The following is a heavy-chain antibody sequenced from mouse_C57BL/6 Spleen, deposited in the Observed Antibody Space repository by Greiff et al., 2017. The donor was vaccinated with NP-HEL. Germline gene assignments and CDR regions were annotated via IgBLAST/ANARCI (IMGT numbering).Heavy chain of an antibody. D-gene: IGHD2-2*01. CDR3: ARGYDGPRYAMDY. J-gene: IGHJ4*01. CDR1: GYTFTSYW. V-gene: IGHV1-69*01. CDR2: IDPSDSYT. Sequence: QVQLKQPGAELVMPGASVKLSCKASGYTFTSYWMHWVKQRPGQGLEWIGEIDPSDSYTNYNQKFKGKSTLTVDKSSSTAYMQLSSLTSEDSAVYYCARGYDGPRYAMDYWGQGTSVTVSS.